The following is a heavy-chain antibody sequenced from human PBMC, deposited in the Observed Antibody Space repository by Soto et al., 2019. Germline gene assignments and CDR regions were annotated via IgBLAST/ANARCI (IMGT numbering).Heavy chain of an antibody. D-gene: IGHD4-4*01. V-gene: IGHV3-30*18. CDR3: AKDRRGDYSRERYFDY. CDR2: ISYDGSNK. J-gene: IGHJ4*02. CDR1: GFTFSSYG. Sequence: GGSLRLSCAASGFTFSSYGMHWVRQAPGKGLEWVAVISYDGSNKYYADSVKGRFTISRDNSKNTLYLQMNSLRAEDTAVYYCAKDRRGDYSRERYFDYWGQGTLVTVSS.